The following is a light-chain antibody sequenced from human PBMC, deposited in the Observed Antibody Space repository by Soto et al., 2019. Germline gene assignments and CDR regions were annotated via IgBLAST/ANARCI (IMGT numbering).Light chain of an antibody. Sequence: DIQMTQSPSSVSASVGDRVTLSCRASQDISRWLAWYQQEPGKAPKLLIYTASSLQSGVPSRFSGSGSGTDFILTISRLQPEDFATYYCLQASSFPLTFGGGTKVEI. CDR3: LQASSFPLT. J-gene: IGKJ4*01. V-gene: IGKV1-12*01. CDR1: QDISRW. CDR2: TAS.